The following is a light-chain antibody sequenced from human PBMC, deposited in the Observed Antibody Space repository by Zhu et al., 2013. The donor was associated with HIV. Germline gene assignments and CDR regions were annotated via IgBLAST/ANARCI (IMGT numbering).Light chain of an antibody. Sequence: DIQMTQSPSTLSASVGDRVTITCRASQSISTSLAWYQQKPGKAPNLLIYKASTLQNGVPSTFSGSGSGAEFTLTINSLESDDFAVYYCQQRSHWPPWTFGQGTKVEIK. CDR2: KAS. CDR1: QSISTS. J-gene: IGKJ1*01. CDR3: QQRSHWPPWT. V-gene: IGKV1-5*03.